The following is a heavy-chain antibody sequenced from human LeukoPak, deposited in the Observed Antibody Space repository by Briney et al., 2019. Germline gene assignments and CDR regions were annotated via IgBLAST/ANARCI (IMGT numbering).Heavy chain of an antibody. D-gene: IGHD6-6*01. V-gene: IGHV3-23*01. CDR3: ARYSSSQVWYFEL. J-gene: IGHJ2*01. Sequence: GGSLRLSCAASGFTFSRYAMSWVRQAPGKGLEWVSSISGSGGSTYYADSVKGRFTISRDNSKNTLYLQMNSLRAEDTAVYYCARYSSSQVWYFELWGRGTLVTVSS. CDR1: GFTFSRYA. CDR2: ISGSGGST.